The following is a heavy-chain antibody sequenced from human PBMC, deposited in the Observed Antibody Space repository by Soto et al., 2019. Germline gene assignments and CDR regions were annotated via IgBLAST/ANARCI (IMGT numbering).Heavy chain of an antibody. D-gene: IGHD6-19*01. CDR3: ARRDRVAVAGTCYYYGMDV. V-gene: IGHV5-10-1*01. J-gene: IGHJ6*02. CDR2: IDPSDSYT. CDR1: GCSFTSYW. Sequence: GESLKISCKGSGCSFTSYWISWVRQMPGKGLEWMGRIDPSDSYTNYSPSFQGHVTISADKSISTAYLQWSSLKASDTAMYYCARRDRVAVAGTCYYYGMDVWGQGTTVTVSS.